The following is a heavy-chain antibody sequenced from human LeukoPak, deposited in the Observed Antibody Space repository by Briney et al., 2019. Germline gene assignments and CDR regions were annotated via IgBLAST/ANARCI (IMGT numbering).Heavy chain of an antibody. CDR2: IYYSGST. D-gene: IGHD3-22*01. Sequence: PSETLSLTCTVSGGSISSYYWSWVRQPPGKGLEWVGYIYYSGSTNYNPSLKSRVTISVDTSKNQSSLKLSSVTAADTAVYYCARGQDVDYYDSSGYKYGYWGQATQVTVCS. V-gene: IGHV4-59*01. CDR1: GGSISSYY. J-gene: IGHJ4*02. CDR3: ARGQDVDYYDSSGYKYGY.